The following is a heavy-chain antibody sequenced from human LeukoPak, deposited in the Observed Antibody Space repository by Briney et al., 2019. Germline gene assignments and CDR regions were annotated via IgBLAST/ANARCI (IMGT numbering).Heavy chain of an antibody. V-gene: IGHV4-59*01. Sequence: KPSETLSLTCTVSGGSISIYYWSWIRQPPGKGLEWIGYIYYSGSTNYNPSLKSRVTISVDTSKNQFSLKLSSVTAADTAVYYCARDAGTDEYSSSNDYYYFDYWAQGTLVTVSS. CDR3: ARDAGTDEYSSSNDYYYFDY. CDR1: GGSISIYY. CDR2: IYYSGST. D-gene: IGHD6-6*01. J-gene: IGHJ4*02.